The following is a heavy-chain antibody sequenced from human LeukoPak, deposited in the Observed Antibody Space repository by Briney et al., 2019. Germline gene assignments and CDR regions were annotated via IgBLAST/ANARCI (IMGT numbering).Heavy chain of an antibody. Sequence: GASVKVSCKASGYTFTSYYMHWVRQAPGQGLEWMGIINPSGGSTSYAQKFQGRVTMTRDMSTSTVYMELSSLRSEDTAVYYCARATRPYSYGYDFDYWGQGTLVTVSS. D-gene: IGHD5-18*01. CDR1: GYTFTSYY. CDR2: INPSGGST. J-gene: IGHJ4*02. CDR3: ARATRPYSYGYDFDY. V-gene: IGHV1-46*01.